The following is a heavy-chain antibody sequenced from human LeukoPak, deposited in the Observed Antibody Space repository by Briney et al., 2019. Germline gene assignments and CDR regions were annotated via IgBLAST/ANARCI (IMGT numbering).Heavy chain of an antibody. V-gene: IGHV1-69*05. CDR1: GGTFISYA. D-gene: IGHD6-19*01. CDR3: ARDGIAVAGNGMDV. J-gene: IGHJ6*03. CDR2: IIPIFGTA. Sequence: SVKVSCKASGGTFISYAISWVRQAPGQGLEWMGRIIPIFGTANYAQKFQGRVTITTDESTSTAYMELSSLRSEDTAVYYCARDGIAVAGNGMDVWGKGTTVTVSS.